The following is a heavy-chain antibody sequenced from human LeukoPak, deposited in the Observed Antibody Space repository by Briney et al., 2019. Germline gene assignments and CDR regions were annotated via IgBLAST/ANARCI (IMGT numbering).Heavy chain of an antibody. CDR1: GFTFSSTT. V-gene: IGHV3-48*01. CDR2: ITTTGRTI. Sequence: GGSLRPSCVASGFTFSSTTFNWVRQAPGKGLEWLSYITTTGRTISYADSVKGRFTMSRDNAKNSLYLQLSSLRAEDTAMYYCARDRDRYFDHWGQGTLVTVSS. CDR3: ARDRDRYFDH. J-gene: IGHJ4*02. D-gene: IGHD5-24*01.